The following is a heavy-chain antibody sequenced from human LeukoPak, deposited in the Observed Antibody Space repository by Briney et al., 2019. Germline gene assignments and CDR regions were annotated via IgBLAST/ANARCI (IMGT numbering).Heavy chain of an antibody. CDR3: AKSDWFDP. CDR2: INWNGGST. J-gene: IGHJ5*02. CDR1: GFTFDDYG. V-gene: IGHV3-20*04. Sequence: GGSLRLSCAASGFTFDDYGMSWVRQAPGKGLEWVSNINWNGGSTGYADSVKGRFTISRDNARGTLYLQMNSLRVDDTAVYYCAKSDWFDPCGRGILVTVSS.